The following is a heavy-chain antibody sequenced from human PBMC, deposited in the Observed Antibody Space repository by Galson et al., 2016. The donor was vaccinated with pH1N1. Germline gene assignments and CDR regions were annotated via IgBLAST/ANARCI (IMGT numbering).Heavy chain of an antibody. CDR3: ARGRLPNLADS. D-gene: IGHD6-19*01. J-gene: IGHJ4*02. CDR2: IYPDGAT. Sequence: SLRLSCATSAFNVRSDYLSWIRQAPGKGLEWLSIIYPDGATYDADSLNGRFSISRDNLKNTLHLQMNGLRPEGTGLYYCARGRLPNLADSWGQGTLVTVSS. V-gene: IGHV3-66*02. CDR1: AFNVRSDY.